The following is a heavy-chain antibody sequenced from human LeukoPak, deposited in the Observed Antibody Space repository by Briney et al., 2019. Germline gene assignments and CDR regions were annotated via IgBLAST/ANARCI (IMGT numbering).Heavy chain of an antibody. Sequence: SETLSLTCTVSGGSISSTYWSWIRQPPGKGLEWIGFIYTSGSTNYNPSLKSRVTMSVDTSKNQFSLKLSSVTAADTAVYYCARGPRYGGYLATFDYWGQGTLVTVSS. CDR3: ARGPRYGGYLATFDY. D-gene: IGHD5-12*01. CDR2: IYTSGST. CDR1: GGSISSTY. V-gene: IGHV4-4*09. J-gene: IGHJ4*02.